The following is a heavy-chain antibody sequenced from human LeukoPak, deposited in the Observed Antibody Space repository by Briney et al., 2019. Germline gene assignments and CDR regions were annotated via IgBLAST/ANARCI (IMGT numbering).Heavy chain of an antibody. CDR1: GYTFTGYY. V-gene: IGHV1-2*02. Sequence: ASVKVSCKASGYTFTGYYMHWVRQAPGQGLEWMGWINPNSGGTNYAQKFQGRVTMTRDTSISTAYMELSRLRSDDTAVYYCARELYGHYYYYMDVWGKGTTVTVSS. J-gene: IGHJ6*03. D-gene: IGHD2-2*02. CDR3: ARELYGHYYYYMDV. CDR2: INPNSGGT.